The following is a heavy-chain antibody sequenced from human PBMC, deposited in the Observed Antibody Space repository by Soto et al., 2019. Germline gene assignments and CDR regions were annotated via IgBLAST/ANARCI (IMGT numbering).Heavy chain of an antibody. V-gene: IGHV3-23*01. Sequence: LILSCAASGFTFSSYAMSWVRQAPGKGLEWVSAISGSGGSTYYADSVKGRFTISRDNSKNTLYLQMNSLRAEDTAVYYCAKGGAWVPAALGMDVWGQGTTVTVSS. D-gene: IGHD2-2*01. CDR3: AKGGAWVPAALGMDV. CDR1: GFTFSSYA. CDR2: ISGSGGST. J-gene: IGHJ6*02.